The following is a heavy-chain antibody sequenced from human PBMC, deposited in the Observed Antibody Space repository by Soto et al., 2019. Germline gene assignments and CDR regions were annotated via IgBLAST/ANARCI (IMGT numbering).Heavy chain of an antibody. CDR2: ISSSSSYI. J-gene: IGHJ6*02. V-gene: IGHV3-21*01. Sequence: GGSLRLSCAASGFTFSSYSMNWVRQAPGKGLEWVSSISSSSSYIYYADSVKGRFTISRDNAKNSLYLQMNSLRAEDTAVYYCARPRYFDWLDYGMDVWGQGTTVTVSS. CDR3: ARPRYFDWLDYGMDV. D-gene: IGHD3-9*01. CDR1: GFTFSSYS.